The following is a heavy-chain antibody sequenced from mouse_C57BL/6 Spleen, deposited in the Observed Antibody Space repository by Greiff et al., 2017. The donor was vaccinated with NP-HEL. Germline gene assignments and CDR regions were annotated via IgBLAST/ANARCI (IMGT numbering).Heavy chain of an antibody. Sequence: QVQLQQSGAELMKPGASVKLSCKATGYTFTGYWIEWVKQRPGHGLEWIGEILPGSGSTNYNEKFKGKATFTADQSSNTAYMQLSSLTTEDSAIYYCARRGYGSSYVRYFDVWGTGTTVTVSS. CDR2: ILPGSGST. CDR3: ARRGYGSSYVRYFDV. J-gene: IGHJ1*03. CDR1: GYTFTGYW. V-gene: IGHV1-9*01. D-gene: IGHD1-1*01.